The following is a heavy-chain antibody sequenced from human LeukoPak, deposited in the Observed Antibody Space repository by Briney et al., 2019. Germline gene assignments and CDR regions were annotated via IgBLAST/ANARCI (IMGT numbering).Heavy chain of an antibody. Sequence: ASVKVSCKASGYTFTGYYIHWVRQAPGQGLEWMGWINPNSGGTNYAQKFQGRVTMTRDTSISTAYMELSRLRSDDTAVYYCAREGSDYQLLPSDYWGQGTLVTVSS. CDR2: INPNSGGT. V-gene: IGHV1-2*02. CDR3: AREGSDYQLLPSDY. D-gene: IGHD2-2*01. J-gene: IGHJ4*02. CDR1: GYTFTGYY.